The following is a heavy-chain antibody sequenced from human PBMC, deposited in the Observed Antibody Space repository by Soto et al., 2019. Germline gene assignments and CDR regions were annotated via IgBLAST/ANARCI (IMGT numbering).Heavy chain of an antibody. J-gene: IGHJ6*03. CDR2: IKQDGSEK. D-gene: IGHD5-18*01. Sequence: GGSLRLSCAASGFTFSSYWMSWVRQAPGKGLEWVANIKQDGSEKYYVDSVKGRFTISRDNAKNSLYLQMNSLRAEDTAVYYFARVKRGYSYGYFYYYYYMDVWVKGTTVTVSS. CDR3: ARVKRGYSYGYFYYYYYMDV. CDR1: GFTFSSYW. V-gene: IGHV3-7*01.